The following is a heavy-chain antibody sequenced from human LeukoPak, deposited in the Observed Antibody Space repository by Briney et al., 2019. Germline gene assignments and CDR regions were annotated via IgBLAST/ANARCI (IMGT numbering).Heavy chain of an antibody. CDR1: GFTVSSNY. V-gene: IGHV3-66*01. CDR2: LYSVGTT. CDR3: ARETGGWDAFDI. Sequence: GGSLRLSCAASGFTVSSNYMNWVRQAPGKGLEWVSVLYSVGTTDYSDSVKGRFTISRDNSKNTLYLQMNSLTAEDTAVYYCARETGGWDAFDIWGQGTMVAVSS. D-gene: IGHD1-14*01. J-gene: IGHJ3*02.